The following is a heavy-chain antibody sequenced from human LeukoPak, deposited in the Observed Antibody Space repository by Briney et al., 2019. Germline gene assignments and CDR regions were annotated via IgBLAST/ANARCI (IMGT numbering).Heavy chain of an antibody. D-gene: IGHD2-15*01. Sequence: PGGPLRLSCTASDYTYNKHDVHWVRQAPGKGLEWVAAISYDGRNKYYADSVKGRFTISRDNSKNTLNLQMNSLRTEDTAVFYCAKPRDIDSWAFDVWGQGTMVTVSS. CDR3: AKPRDIDSWAFDV. J-gene: IGHJ3*01. CDR1: DYTYNKHD. V-gene: IGHV3-30*18. CDR2: ISYDGRNK.